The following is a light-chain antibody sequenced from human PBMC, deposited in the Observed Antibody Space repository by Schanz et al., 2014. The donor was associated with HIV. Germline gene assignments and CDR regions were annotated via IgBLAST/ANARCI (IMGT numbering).Light chain of an antibody. CDR1: AFNIGQNF. J-gene: IGLJ2*01. Sequence: QSVLTQPPSASAAPGQKVTIACSGSAFNIGQNFVSWYQHLPGTAPKLLIYANHERPSEIPDRFSASRTGTSATLAIIELQPGDEADYYCGAWDSGRGAVVFGGGTKLTVL. CDR2: ANH. CDR3: GAWDSGRGAVV. V-gene: IGLV1-51*01.